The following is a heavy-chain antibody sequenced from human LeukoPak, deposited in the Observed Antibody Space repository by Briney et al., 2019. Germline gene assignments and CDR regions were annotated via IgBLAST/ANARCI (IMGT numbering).Heavy chain of an antibody. J-gene: IGHJ4*02. D-gene: IGHD2-2*01. CDR3: ARGAVVPAAIDY. V-gene: IGHV1-2*02. CDR2: INPNRGGT. CDR1: GFTFTAYY. Sequence: ASVKVSCKASGFTFTAYYMHWVRQAPGQRLEWMGWINPNRGGTNYAQKFQGRVTITADKSTSTAYMELSSLRSEDTAVYYCARGAVVPAAIDYWGQGTLVTVSS.